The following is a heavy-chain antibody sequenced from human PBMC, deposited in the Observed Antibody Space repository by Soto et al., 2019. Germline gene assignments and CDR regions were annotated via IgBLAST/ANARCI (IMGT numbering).Heavy chain of an antibody. D-gene: IGHD6-6*01. CDR1: GFTFSSYA. CDR3: ARARDSSSSGYYFDY. V-gene: IGHV3-30-3*01. Sequence: QVQLVESGGGVVQPGRSLRLSCAASGFTFSSYAMHWVRQAPGKGLEWVAVISYDGSNKYYADSVKGRFTISRDNSKNTLYLQMNSLRAEDTAVYYCARARDSSSSGYYFDYWGQGTLVTVSS. CDR2: ISYDGSNK. J-gene: IGHJ4*02.